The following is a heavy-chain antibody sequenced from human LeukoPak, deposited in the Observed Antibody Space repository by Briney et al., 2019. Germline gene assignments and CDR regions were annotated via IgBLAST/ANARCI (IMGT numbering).Heavy chain of an antibody. CDR3: ARSYYDFWSGSLNWFDP. V-gene: IGHV1-8*03. CDR1: GGTFSSYA. D-gene: IGHD3-3*01. CDR2: MNPNSGNT. Sequence: GSSVKVSCKASGGTFSSYAISWVRQATGQGLEWMGWMNPNSGNTGYAQKFQGRVTITRNTSISTAYMELSSLRSEDTAVYYCARSYYDFWSGSLNWFDPWGQGTLVTVSS. J-gene: IGHJ5*02.